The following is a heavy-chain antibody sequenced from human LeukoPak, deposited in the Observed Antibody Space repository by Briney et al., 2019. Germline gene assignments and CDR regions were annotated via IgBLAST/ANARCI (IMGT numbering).Heavy chain of an antibody. CDR2: IYHSGST. D-gene: IGHD3-9*01. J-gene: IGHJ6*02. CDR3: ARGLNYDILTGYYYYYAMDV. Sequence: SGTLSLTCAVSGGSISSSNWWSWVRQPPGKGLEWIGEIYHSGSTNYNPSLKSRVTISVDTSKNQFSLKLSSVTAADTAVYYCARGLNYDILTGYYYYYAMDVWGRGTTVTVSS. V-gene: IGHV4-4*02. CDR1: GGSISSSNW.